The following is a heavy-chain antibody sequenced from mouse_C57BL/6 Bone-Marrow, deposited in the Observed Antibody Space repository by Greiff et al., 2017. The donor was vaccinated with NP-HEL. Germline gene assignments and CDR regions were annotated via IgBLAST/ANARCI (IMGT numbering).Heavy chain of an antibody. CDR1: GYTFTSYG. CDR3: AHITTVVAELFDY. D-gene: IGHD1-1*01. J-gene: IGHJ2*01. Sequence: QVHVKQSGAELARPGASVKLSCKASGYTFTSYGISWVKQRTGQGLEWIGEIYPRSGNTYYNEKFKGKATLTADKSSSTAYMELRSLTSEDSAVYFCAHITTVVAELFDYWGQGTTRTVSS. V-gene: IGHV1-81*01. CDR2: IYPRSGNT.